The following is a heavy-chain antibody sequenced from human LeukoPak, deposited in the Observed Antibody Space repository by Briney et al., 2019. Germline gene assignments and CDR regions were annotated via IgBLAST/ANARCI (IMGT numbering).Heavy chain of an antibody. D-gene: IGHD6-25*01. CDR2: ISGSGGST. J-gene: IGHJ4*02. CDR1: GFTFSDYY. CDR3: AKAGATGAPSPPLDY. Sequence: GGSLRLSCAASGFTFSDYYMSWIRQAPGKGLEWVSAISGSGGSTYYADSVKGRFTISRDNSKNTLYLQMNSLRAEDTAVYYCAKAGATGAPSPPLDYWGQGTLVTVSS. V-gene: IGHV3-23*01.